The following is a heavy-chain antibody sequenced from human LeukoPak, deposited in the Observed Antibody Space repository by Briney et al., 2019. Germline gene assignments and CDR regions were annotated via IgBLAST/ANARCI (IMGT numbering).Heavy chain of an antibody. Sequence: PGGSLRLSCASCGFTISNCWMQWVRQAPGKGLVWVSRSNSDGSSISYADSVKGRFTISRDIAKNTLYLQMNSLRDEDTGVYYCARDWSFDYWGQGTLVTVSS. V-gene: IGHV3-74*01. CDR1: GFTISNCW. J-gene: IGHJ4*02. CDR2: SNSDGSSI. D-gene: IGHD2-8*02. CDR3: ARDWSFDY.